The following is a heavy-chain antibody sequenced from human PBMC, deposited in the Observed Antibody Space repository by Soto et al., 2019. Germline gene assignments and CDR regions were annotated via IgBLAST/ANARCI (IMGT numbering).Heavy chain of an antibody. CDR2: IKQDGSEK. J-gene: IGHJ6*02. Sequence: EVQLVASGGGLVQPGGSLRLSCAASGFTFSSYWMSWVRQAPGKGLEWVANIKQDGSEKYYVDSVKGRFTISRDNAKNSLYLQMNSLRAEDTAVYYCARAQVLRFLEWSRRGGMDVWGQGTTVTVSS. D-gene: IGHD3-3*01. CDR3: ARAQVLRFLEWSRRGGMDV. CDR1: GFTFSSYW. V-gene: IGHV3-7*05.